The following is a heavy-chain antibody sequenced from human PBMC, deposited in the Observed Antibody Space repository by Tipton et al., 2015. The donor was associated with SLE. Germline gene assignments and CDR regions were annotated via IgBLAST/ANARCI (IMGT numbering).Heavy chain of an antibody. V-gene: IGHV4-31*11. J-gene: IGHJ4*02. CDR2: IYYTGTT. CDR1: GGSFSGYY. CDR3: AKDRGGVVATIPDY. D-gene: IGHD5-12*01. Sequence: TLSLTCAVYGGSFSGYYWSWIRQLPGKGLEWIGYIYYTGTTYYNPSLKSRVTISVDTSKNQFSLKLSSVTAADTAVYYCAKDRGGVVATIPDYWGQGTLVTVSS.